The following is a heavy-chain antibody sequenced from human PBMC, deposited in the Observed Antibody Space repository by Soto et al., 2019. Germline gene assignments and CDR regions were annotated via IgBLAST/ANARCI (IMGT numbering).Heavy chain of an antibody. D-gene: IGHD5-12*01. CDR3: AKAPAILEVESGYDYYYYYMDV. Sequence: GGSLRLSCAASGFTFSSYAMSWVRQAPGKGLEWVSAISGSGGSTYYADSVKGRFTISRDNSKNTLYLQMNSLRAEDTAVYYCAKAPAILEVESGYDYYYYYMDVWGKGTTVTVSS. CDR2: ISGSGGST. CDR1: GFTFSSYA. J-gene: IGHJ6*03. V-gene: IGHV3-23*01.